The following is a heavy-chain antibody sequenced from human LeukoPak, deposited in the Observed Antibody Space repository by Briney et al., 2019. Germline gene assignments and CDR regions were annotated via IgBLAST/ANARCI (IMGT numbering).Heavy chain of an antibody. CDR1: GGTFSSYA. D-gene: IGHD6-13*01. CDR3: ARARRAAAGYYYYYMDV. CDR2: IIPILGIA. V-gene: IGHV1-69*04. J-gene: IGHJ6*03. Sequence: ASVKVSCKASGGTFSSYAISWVRQAPGQGLEWMGRIIPILGIANYAQKFQGRVTITADKSTSTAYMELSSLRSEDTAVYYCARARRAAAGYYYYYMDVWGKGTTVTASS.